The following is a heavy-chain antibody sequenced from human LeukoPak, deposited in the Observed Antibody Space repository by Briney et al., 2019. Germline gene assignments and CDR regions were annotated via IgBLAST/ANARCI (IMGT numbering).Heavy chain of an antibody. CDR2: ISGSGGST. D-gene: IGHD6-13*01. CDR3: AKDERASGYSSSWLDY. Sequence: GGSLRLSCAASGFTFSSYAMSWVRQAPGKGLEWVSAISGSGGSTYYADSVKGRFTISRDNSKNTLYLQMNSLRAEDTAVYYCAKDERASGYSSSWLDYWGQGTLVTVSS. J-gene: IGHJ4*02. V-gene: IGHV3-23*01. CDR1: GFTFSSYA.